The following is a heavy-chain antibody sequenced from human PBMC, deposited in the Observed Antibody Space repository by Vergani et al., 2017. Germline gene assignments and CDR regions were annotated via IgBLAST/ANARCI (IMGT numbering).Heavy chain of an antibody. CDR3: ARLVGPTGHWFFDL. CDR1: GFSLTTYGMR. J-gene: IGHJ2*01. Sequence: QVTLKESGPALVRPTQTLTLTCTCSGFSLTTYGMRMNWIRQTPGKAPEWLARIDWDDEKFYSSSLETRLTISKDTSKNQVVLTMTHMDPVDTATYYCARLVGPTGHWFFDLWGRGTLVTVS. V-gene: IGHV2-70*04. CDR2: IDWDDEK. D-gene: IGHD3/OR15-3a*01.